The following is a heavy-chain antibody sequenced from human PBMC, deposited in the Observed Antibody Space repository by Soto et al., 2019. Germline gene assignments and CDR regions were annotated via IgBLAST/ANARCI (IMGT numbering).Heavy chain of an antibody. CDR2: IYHSGST. V-gene: IGHV4-30-2*01. CDR3: ARLFEYGSGSYIDY. D-gene: IGHD3-10*01. Sequence: SETLSLTCAVSGGSISSGGYSWSWIRQPPGKGLEWIGYIYHSGSTYYNPSLKSRVTISVDRSKNQFSLKLSSVTAADTAVYYCARLFEYGSGSYIDYWGQGTLVTVSS. CDR1: GGSISSGGYS. J-gene: IGHJ4*02.